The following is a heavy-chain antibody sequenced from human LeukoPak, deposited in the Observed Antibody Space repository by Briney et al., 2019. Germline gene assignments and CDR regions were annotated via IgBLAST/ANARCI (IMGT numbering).Heavy chain of an antibody. D-gene: IGHD3-22*01. Sequence: PGRSLRLSCTASGFTFGDYAMSWVRQAPGKGLEWVAVISYDGSNKYYADSVKGRFTISRDNSKNTLYLQMNSLRAEDTAVYYCARARYYYDSSGYYFDYWGQGTLVTVSS. CDR2: ISYDGSNK. V-gene: IGHV3-30-3*01. CDR1: GFTFGDYA. J-gene: IGHJ4*02. CDR3: ARARYYYDSSGYYFDY.